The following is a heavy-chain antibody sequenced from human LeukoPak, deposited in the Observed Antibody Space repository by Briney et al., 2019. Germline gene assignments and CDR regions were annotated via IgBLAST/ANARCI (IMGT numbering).Heavy chain of an antibody. Sequence: SETLSLTCSVSGGSISSYYWSWIRQPAGKGLEWIGRIYSSGTITYNPSLQSRVTMSVDTSKNEFSLKMSSVTAADTAVYYCTRDSGTTGEVKFDPWGQGTLVAVPS. J-gene: IGHJ5*02. CDR3: TRDSGTTGEVKFDP. CDR1: GGSISSYY. CDR2: IYSSGTI. D-gene: IGHD3-10*01. V-gene: IGHV4-4*07.